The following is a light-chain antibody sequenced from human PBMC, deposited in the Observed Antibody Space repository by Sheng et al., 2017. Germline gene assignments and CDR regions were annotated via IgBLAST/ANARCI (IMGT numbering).Light chain of an antibody. Sequence: ETVMTQSPATLSVSPGERATLSCRASQSISNNLAWYQQKPGQTPRLLIYAASTRATGIPVRFSGTGSGTEFTLTISNLQSEDFAVYYCHQYNEWPPLFTFGPGTKVDIK. J-gene: IGKJ3*01. CDR2: AAS. CDR1: QSISNN. V-gene: IGKV3D-15*01. CDR3: HQYNEWPPLFT.